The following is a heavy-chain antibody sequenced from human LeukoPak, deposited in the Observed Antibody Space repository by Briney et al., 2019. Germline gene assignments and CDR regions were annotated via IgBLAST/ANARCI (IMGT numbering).Heavy chain of an antibody. CDR2: IYPGDSDT. J-gene: IGHJ6*02. Sequence: HGESLKISCKGSGYSFTSYWIGWVRQMPGKGLEWMGIIYPGDSDTRYSPSFQGQVTISADKSISTAYLQWSSLKASDTAMYYCARSGLGYCSSTSCYASYYYGMDVWGQGTTVTVSS. CDR1: GYSFTSYW. D-gene: IGHD2-2*01. CDR3: ARSGLGYCSSTSCYASYYYGMDV. V-gene: IGHV5-51*01.